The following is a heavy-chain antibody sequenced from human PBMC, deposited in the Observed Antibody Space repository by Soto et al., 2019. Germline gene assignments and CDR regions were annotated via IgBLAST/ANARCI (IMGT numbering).Heavy chain of an antibody. J-gene: IGHJ6*02. V-gene: IGHV4-30-4*01. D-gene: IGHD3-3*01. CDR1: GGSISSGDYY. CDR2: IYYSGST. CDR3: ARDAAEEDFWSGPYGMDV. Sequence: QVQLQESGPGLVKPSQTLSLTCTVSGGSISSGDYYWSWIRQPPGKGLEWIGYIYYSGSTYYNPSLKSRVTISVDTSKNQFSLKLSSVTAADTAVYYCARDAAEEDFWSGPYGMDVWGQGTTVTVSS.